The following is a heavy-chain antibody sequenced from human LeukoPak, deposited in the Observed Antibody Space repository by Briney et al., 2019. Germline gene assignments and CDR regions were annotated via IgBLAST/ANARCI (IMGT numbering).Heavy chain of an antibody. CDR2: INSDGRTT. V-gene: IGHV3-74*01. Sequence: GGSLRLSCAASGFIFSSFWMHWVRHVPGKGLVWVSHINSDGRTTDYADSVRGRFTISRDNAKNTLYLQMNSLRVEDTAIYFCARDPNGDYIGTFDMWGRGTMVSVSS. CDR1: GFIFSSFW. CDR3: ARDPNGDYIGTFDM. D-gene: IGHD4-17*01. J-gene: IGHJ3*02.